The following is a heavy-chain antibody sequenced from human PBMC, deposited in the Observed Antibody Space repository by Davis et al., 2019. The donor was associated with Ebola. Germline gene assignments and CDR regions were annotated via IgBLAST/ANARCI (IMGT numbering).Heavy chain of an antibody. J-gene: IGHJ6*04. Sequence: AASVKVSCKASGFSFTGYYMNWVRQAPGQGLEWMGRINPNSGGTNSAQKFQGRVTMTRDTSISTAYMELRSLRSDDTAVYYCARVSYITIFGVEHYYGMDVWGKGTTVTVSS. V-gene: IGHV1-2*06. CDR2: INPNSGGT. CDR1: GFSFTGYY. D-gene: IGHD3-3*01. CDR3: ARVSYITIFGVEHYYGMDV.